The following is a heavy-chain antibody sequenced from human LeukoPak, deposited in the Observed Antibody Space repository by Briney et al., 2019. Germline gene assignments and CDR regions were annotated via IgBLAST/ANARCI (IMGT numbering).Heavy chain of an antibody. CDR1: GFTFSSYW. V-gene: IGHV3-7*01. Sequence: PGGSLRLSCAASGFTFSSYWMSWVRQAPGKGLEWVANIKQDGSEKYYVDSVKGRFTISRDNAKNSLYLQMNSLRAEDTAVYYCARDIPAQSVYDILTGYYRPFEYWGQGTLVTVSS. J-gene: IGHJ4*02. CDR3: ARDIPAQSVYDILTGYYRPFEY. CDR2: IKQDGSEK. D-gene: IGHD3-9*01.